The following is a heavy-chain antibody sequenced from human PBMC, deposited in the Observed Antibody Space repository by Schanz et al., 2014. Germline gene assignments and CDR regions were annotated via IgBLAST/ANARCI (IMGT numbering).Heavy chain of an antibody. V-gene: IGHV3-30*18. CDR2: MSSDGRNR. CDR3: AKGRFGELSAFDI. CDR1: GFTFSTHA. J-gene: IGHJ3*02. D-gene: IGHD3-10*01. Sequence: VQLVESGGGVVQPGRSLRLSCAASGFTFSTHAMHWVRQAPGKGLEWVAVMSSDGRNRYYGDSMKGRFIISRDNSQNTLYLEMNSLRAEDTAVYYCAKGRFGELSAFDIWGQGTMXTVSS.